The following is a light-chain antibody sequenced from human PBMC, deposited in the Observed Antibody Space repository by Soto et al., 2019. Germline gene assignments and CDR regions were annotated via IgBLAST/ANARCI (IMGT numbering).Light chain of an antibody. V-gene: IGKV1-8*01. CDR1: QGISSY. J-gene: IGKJ5*01. Sequence: IQMTQSPSTLSASTGDRVTITCRASQGISSYLAWYQQKPGKAPKLLIYAASTLQSGVPSRFSGSGSGTDFTLTISCLQSEDFATYYCQQYYSYLLTFGQGTRLEIK. CDR2: AAS. CDR3: QQYYSYLLT.